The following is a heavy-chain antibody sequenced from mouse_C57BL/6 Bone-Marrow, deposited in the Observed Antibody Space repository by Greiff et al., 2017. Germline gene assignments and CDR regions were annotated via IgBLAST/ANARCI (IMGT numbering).Heavy chain of an antibody. Sequence: VTLMESGAELARPGASVKLSCKASGYTFTSYGISWVKQRTGQGLEWIGEIYPRSGNTYYNEKFKGKATLTADKSSSTAYMELRSLTSEDSAVYFCARWGYGSSYYFDYWGQGTTLTVSS. CDR1: GYTFTSYG. V-gene: IGHV1-81*01. D-gene: IGHD1-1*01. CDR2: IYPRSGNT. J-gene: IGHJ2*01. CDR3: ARWGYGSSYYFDY.